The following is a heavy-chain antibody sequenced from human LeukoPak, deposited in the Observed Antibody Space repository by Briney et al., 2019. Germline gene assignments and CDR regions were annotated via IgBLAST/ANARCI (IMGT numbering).Heavy chain of an antibody. Sequence: SETLSLTCTVSGSSISSGSYYWSWIRQPGGKGLDWIGRIYTSGSTNYNPSLKGRVTISVDTSKNQFSLKLSSVTAAGTAVYYCAGNYYGSGSYYSEDRYWGQGTLVTVSS. D-gene: IGHD3-10*01. V-gene: IGHV4-61*02. CDR1: GSSISSGSYY. CDR2: IYTSGST. CDR3: AGNYYGSGSYYSEDRY. J-gene: IGHJ4*02.